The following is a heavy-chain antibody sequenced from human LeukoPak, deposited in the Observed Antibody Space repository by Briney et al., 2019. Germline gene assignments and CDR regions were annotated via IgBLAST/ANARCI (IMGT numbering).Heavy chain of an antibody. J-gene: IGHJ4*02. D-gene: IGHD3-10*01. CDR1: GFTFSSYS. Sequence: GGSLRLSCAASGFTFSSYSMNWVRQAPGKGLEWVSYISSSSSTINYADSVKGRFTISRDNAKNSLYLQMNSLRAEDTAVYYCATSYYYGSGIPSNDYWGQGTLVTVSS. V-gene: IGHV3-48*01. CDR2: ISSSSSTI. CDR3: ATSYYYGSGIPSNDY.